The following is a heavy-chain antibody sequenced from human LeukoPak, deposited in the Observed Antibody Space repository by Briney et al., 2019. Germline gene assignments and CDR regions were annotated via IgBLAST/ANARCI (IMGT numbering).Heavy chain of an antibody. CDR3: ARQMITFGGVIAYDY. D-gene: IGHD3-16*02. V-gene: IGHV4-59*01. CDR2: IYYSGST. J-gene: IGHJ4*02. CDR1: GGSISSYY. Sequence: SETLSLTCTVSGGSISSYYWSWIRQPPGKGLEWIGYIYYSGSTNYNPSLKSRVTISVDTSKNQFSLKLSSVTAADTAVYYCARQMITFGGVIAYDYWGQGTLVTVSS.